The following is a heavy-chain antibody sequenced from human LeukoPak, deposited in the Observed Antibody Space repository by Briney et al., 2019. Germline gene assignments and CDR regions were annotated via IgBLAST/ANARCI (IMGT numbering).Heavy chain of an antibody. Sequence: SSQTLSLTCTVSGGSISSGSYYWSWIRQPAGKGLEWIGRIYTSGSTNYNPSLKSRVTISVDTSKNQFSLKLSSVTAADTAVYYCARERNYYDSSGYNDAFDIWGQGTMVTVSS. CDR2: IYTSGST. CDR1: GGSISSGSYY. CDR3: ARERNYYDSSGYNDAFDI. J-gene: IGHJ3*02. D-gene: IGHD3-22*01. V-gene: IGHV4-61*02.